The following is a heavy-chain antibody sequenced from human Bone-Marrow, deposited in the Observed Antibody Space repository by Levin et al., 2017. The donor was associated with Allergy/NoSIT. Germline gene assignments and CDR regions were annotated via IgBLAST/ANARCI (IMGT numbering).Heavy chain of an antibody. D-gene: IGHD6-19*01. Sequence: SETLSLTCTVSGGSITTYNWYWIRQPPGKGLEWIVHIYYGGSTKYNPSLGSRVTISMDASKNQFSLKVNSVTAADTAIYYCARESDFGSGWDSPFDYWGQGNLVTVSS. V-gene: IGHV4-59*01. CDR3: ARESDFGSGWDSPFDY. J-gene: IGHJ4*02. CDR2: IYYGGST. CDR1: GGSITTYN.